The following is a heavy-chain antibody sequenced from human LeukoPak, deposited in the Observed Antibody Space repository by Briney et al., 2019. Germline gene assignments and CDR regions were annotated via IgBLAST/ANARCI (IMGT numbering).Heavy chain of an antibody. CDR2: IYCSGST. CDR3: ARAVASGYYYYGMDV. V-gene: IGHV4-59*01. Sequence: SETLSLTCTVSGGSISSYYWSWIRQPPGKGLEWIGYIYCSGSTNYNPSLKSRVTISVDTSKNQFSLKLSSVTAADTAVYYCARAVASGYYYYGMDVWGQGTTVTVSS. J-gene: IGHJ6*02. D-gene: IGHD6-25*01. CDR1: GGSISSYY.